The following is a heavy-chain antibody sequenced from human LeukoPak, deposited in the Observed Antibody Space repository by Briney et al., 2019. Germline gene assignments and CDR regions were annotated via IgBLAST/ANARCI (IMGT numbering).Heavy chain of an antibody. V-gene: IGHV4-4*07. CDR3: ARDWGQPGVFDFYYMDG. J-gene: IGHJ6*03. D-gene: IGHD3-16*01. CDR2: IYTSGST. CDR1: GGSISSYY. Sequence: SETLSLTCTVSGGSISSYYWSWIRQPAGKGLEWIGRIYTSGSTNYNPSLKSRVTMSVDTSKNQFSLRLSSVTAADTAGYYLARDWGQPGVFDFYYMDGWGKGTT.